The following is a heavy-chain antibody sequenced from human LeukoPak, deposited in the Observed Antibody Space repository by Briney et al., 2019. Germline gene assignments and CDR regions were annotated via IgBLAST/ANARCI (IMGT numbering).Heavy chain of an antibody. CDR3: ARSPTGNYAGERVRRFDP. J-gene: IGHJ5*02. D-gene: IGHD3-16*01. Sequence: PSETLSLTCTVSGGSISSYYWSWIRQPPGKGLEWIGYIYYSGSTNYNPSLKSRVTISVDTSKNQFSLKLSSVTAADTAVYYCARSPTGNYAGERVRRFDPWGQGTLVTVSS. V-gene: IGHV4-59*08. CDR2: IYYSGST. CDR1: GGSISSYY.